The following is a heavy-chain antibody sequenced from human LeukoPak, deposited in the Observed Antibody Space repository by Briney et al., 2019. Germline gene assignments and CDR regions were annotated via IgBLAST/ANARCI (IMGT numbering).Heavy chain of an antibody. CDR3: ARVGITRYYDSSGYYRKDYYYYGMDV. D-gene: IGHD3-22*01. J-gene: IGHJ6*02. Sequence: SSETLSLTCAVYGGSLSGYYWSWIRQPPGKGLEWIGEINHSGSTNYNPSLKSRVTISVDTSKNQFSLKLSSVTAADTAVYYCARVGITRYYDSSGYYRKDYYYYGMDVWGQGTTVTVSS. V-gene: IGHV4-34*01. CDR2: INHSGST. CDR1: GGSLSGYY.